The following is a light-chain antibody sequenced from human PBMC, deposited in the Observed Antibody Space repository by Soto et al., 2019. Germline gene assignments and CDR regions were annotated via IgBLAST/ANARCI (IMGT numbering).Light chain of an antibody. CDR3: QQSGSSPRT. Sequence: EIVLTQSPGTLSLSPGERATLSCRASQSVRNVYLAWYQQKPGQAPRLLIYDASNRATGIPDRFSGSGSGAVFTLTINRLEPEDFAEYYCQQSGSSPRTFGQGTKLEIK. CDR1: QSVRNVY. CDR2: DAS. J-gene: IGKJ2*01. V-gene: IGKV3-20*01.